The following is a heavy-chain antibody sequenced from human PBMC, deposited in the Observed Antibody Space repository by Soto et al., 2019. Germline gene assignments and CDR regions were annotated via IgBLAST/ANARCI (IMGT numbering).Heavy chain of an antibody. CDR2: IIPIFGRA. D-gene: IGHD3-3*01. J-gene: IGHJ6*02. CDR3: ARGKDYDFWSGHSSYYYYYGMDV. Sequence: ASVKVSCKASGGTFSSYAISWVRQAPGQGLEWMGRIIPIFGRANYAQKFQGRVTITADESTSTAYMELSSLRSEDTAVYYCARGKDYDFWSGHSSYYYYYGMDVWGQGTTVTVSS. CDR1: GGTFSSYA. V-gene: IGHV1-69*13.